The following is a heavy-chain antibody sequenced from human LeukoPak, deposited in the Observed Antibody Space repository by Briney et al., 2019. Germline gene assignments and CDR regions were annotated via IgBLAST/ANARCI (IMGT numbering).Heavy chain of an antibody. CDR1: GGSISSSSYF. V-gene: IGHV4-39*01. J-gene: IGHJ4*02. D-gene: IGHD3-10*01. Sequence: PSETLSLTCTVSGGSISSSSYFWGWIRQPPGKGLEWIGIIDYSGSAYYNPSLKSPVVISVGTSKNQFSLRLSSVTAADTAVYYCARYYYYDSGTYLRMFDSWGQGTLVTVSS. CDR2: IDYSGSA. CDR3: ARYYYYDSGTYLRMFDS.